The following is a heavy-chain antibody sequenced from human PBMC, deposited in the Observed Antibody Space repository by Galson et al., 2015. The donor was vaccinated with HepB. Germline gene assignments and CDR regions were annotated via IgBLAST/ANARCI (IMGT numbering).Heavy chain of an antibody. J-gene: IGHJ4*02. V-gene: IGHV5-10-1*01. Sequence: QSGAEVKKPGESLRISCKGSGYSFTSYWISWVRQMPGKGLEWMGRIDPSDSYTNYSPSFQSHVTISADKSISTAYLQWSSLKASDTAMYYCARHPILLAAAGLLGNLDYWGQGTLVTVSS. CDR1: GYSFTSYW. CDR3: ARHPILLAAAGLLGNLDY. CDR2: IDPSDSYT. D-gene: IGHD6-13*01.